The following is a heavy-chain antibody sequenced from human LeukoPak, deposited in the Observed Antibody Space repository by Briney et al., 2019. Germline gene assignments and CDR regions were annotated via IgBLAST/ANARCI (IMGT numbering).Heavy chain of an antibody. CDR3: ARLVHDAFDI. CDR1: GGSITSSSYY. Sequence: PSETLSLTCTVSGGSITSSSYYWGWIRQPPGKGPEWIGSIYYTGSTNYNPSLKSRVTISLDTSKNQFSLKLTSVTAADTAIYYCARLVHDAFDIWGQGTMVTVSS. CDR2: IYYTGST. V-gene: IGHV4-39*07. D-gene: IGHD1-1*01. J-gene: IGHJ3*02.